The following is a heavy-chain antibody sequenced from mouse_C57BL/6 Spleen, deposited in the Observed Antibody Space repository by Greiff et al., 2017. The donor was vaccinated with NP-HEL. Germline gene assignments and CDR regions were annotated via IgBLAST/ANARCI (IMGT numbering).Heavy chain of an antibody. CDR3: ARQGYGYDGGAWFAY. CDR2: IWSDGST. J-gene: IGHJ3*01. Sequence: QVQLKESGPGLVAPSQSLSITCTVSGFSLTSYGVHWVRQPPGKGLEWLVVIWSDGSTTSNSALKSRLSISKDNSKSQVFLKMNSLQTDDTAMYYCARQGYGYDGGAWFAYWGQGTLVTVSA. V-gene: IGHV2-6-1*01. CDR1: GFSLTSYG. D-gene: IGHD2-2*01.